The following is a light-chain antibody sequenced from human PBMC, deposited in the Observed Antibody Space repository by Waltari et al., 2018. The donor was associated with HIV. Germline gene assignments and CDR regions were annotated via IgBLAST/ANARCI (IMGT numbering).Light chain of an antibody. J-gene: IGLJ2*01. Sequence: SYELTPPPPLSVSPGPTARLTCPGAAFSMQYGYWDQQKPGQAPVLVIYKDSERSSGIPERFSGSSSGTTVTLTISGAQAEDEAAYFCQSTDRSGSYIIFGGGTKLTVL. V-gene: IGLV3-25*03. CDR1: AFSMQY. CDR2: KDS. CDR3: QSTDRSGSYII.